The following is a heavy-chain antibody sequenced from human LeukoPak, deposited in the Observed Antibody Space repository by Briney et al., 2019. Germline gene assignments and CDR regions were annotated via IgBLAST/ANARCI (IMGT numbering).Heavy chain of an antibody. D-gene: IGHD6-13*01. Sequence: PSETLSLTCTVSGGSISSGDYYWSWIRQPPGKGLEWIGYIYYSGSTYYNPSLKSRVTISVDTSKNQFSLKLSSVTAADTAVYYCARGSSWYQTNFDYWGQGTLVTVSS. CDR3: ARGSSWYQTNFDY. V-gene: IGHV4-30-4*01. CDR1: GGSISSGDYY. CDR2: IYYSGST. J-gene: IGHJ4*02.